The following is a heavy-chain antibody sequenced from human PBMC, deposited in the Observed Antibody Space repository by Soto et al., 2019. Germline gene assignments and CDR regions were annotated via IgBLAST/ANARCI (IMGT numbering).Heavy chain of an antibody. Sequence: QVQLQESGPGLVKPSRTLSLTCTVSGGSISSGDYYWSRIRQPPGNGLEWIGYIYYSGSTYYNPSLKSRVTISVDTSKNQFSLKLSSVTAADTAVYYCAREGYDFWSGYGMDVWGQGTTVTVSS. CDR2: IYYSGST. V-gene: IGHV4-30-4*01. D-gene: IGHD3-3*01. CDR1: GGSISSGDYY. CDR3: AREGYDFWSGYGMDV. J-gene: IGHJ6*02.